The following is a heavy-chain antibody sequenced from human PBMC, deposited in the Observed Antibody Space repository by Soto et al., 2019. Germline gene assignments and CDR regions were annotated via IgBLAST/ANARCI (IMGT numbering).Heavy chain of an antibody. CDR3: AGDPYHCSGADCYSIDLPGVSYNCMDV. CDR1: GFTFSNSA. V-gene: IGHV1-58*01. D-gene: IGHD2-15*01. CDR2: IVVGSGNT. Sequence: GASVKVSCKASGFTFSNSAVQWVRQARGQRLEWLGWIVVGSGNTNYAQKFQDRVTLSREMSTSTAYMDLGSLRSVDTAVYYCAGDPYHCSGADCYSIDLPGVSYNCMDVWGQGTSVTVSS. J-gene: IGHJ6*02.